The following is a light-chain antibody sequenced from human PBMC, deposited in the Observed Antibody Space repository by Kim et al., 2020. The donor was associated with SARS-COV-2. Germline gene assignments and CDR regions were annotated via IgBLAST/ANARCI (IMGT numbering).Light chain of an antibody. V-gene: IGLV3-1*01. J-gene: IGLJ1*01. CDR3: QAWDNSLGV. CDR1: KLGEKY. CDR2: QDH. Sequence: GSPGQTATITCSGDKLGEKYASWYQQKSGQSPVLVIYQDHKRPSGIPDRFSGSISGNTATLAISGTQAMDEADYYCQAWDNSLGVFGTGTRVTVL.